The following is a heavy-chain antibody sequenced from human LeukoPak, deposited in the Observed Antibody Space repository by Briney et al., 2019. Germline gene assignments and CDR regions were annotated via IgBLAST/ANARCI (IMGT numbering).Heavy chain of an antibody. Sequence: GGSLRLSCAASGFTFSSYAMHWVRQAPGKGLEWVAVISYDGSNKYYADSVKGRFTISRDNSKNTLYLQMNSLRAEDTAVYYCAREETTVTTYSFDYWGQGTLVTVSS. V-gene: IGHV3-30-3*01. D-gene: IGHD4-17*01. CDR1: GFTFSSYA. J-gene: IGHJ4*02. CDR2: ISYDGSNK. CDR3: AREETTVTTYSFDY.